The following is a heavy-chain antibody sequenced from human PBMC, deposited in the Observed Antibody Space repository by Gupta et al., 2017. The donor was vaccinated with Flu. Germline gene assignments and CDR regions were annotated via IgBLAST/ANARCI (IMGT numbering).Heavy chain of an antibody. CDR2: IKSKTDGGTT. CDR1: GFTFSNAW. CDR3: TTEGVWDSSGYYYAY. J-gene: IGHJ4*03. Sequence: EVQLVESGGGLVKPGGSLRLSCAASGFTFSNAWMSWVRQAPGKGLEWVGRIKSKTDGGTTDYAAPVKGRFTISRDDAKNTLYLQMNSLKTEDTAVYYCTTEGVWDSSGYYYAYGGHGSLVTISS. V-gene: IGHV3-15*01. D-gene: IGHD3-22*01.